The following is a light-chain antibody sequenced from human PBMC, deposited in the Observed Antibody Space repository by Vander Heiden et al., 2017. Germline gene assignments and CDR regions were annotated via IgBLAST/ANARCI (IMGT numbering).Light chain of an antibody. V-gene: IGKV3-11*01. J-gene: IGKJ2*01. CDR1: QTVRGY. CDR3: QHRSTWPYT. CDR2: DAS. Sequence: EIVLTQSPATLSLSPGERATLSCRASQTVRGYLDWYQQKPGQAPRLLVYDASNRATGTPARFSGSGSGTDFTLTISSLEPEDFAVYYCQHRSTWPYTFGQGSKV.